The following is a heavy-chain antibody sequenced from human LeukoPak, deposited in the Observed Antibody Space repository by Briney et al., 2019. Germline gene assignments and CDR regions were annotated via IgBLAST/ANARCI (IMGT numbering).Heavy chain of an antibody. Sequence: GGSLRLSCAASGFTFSAYEMNWVRQAPGKGLEWVSYIGSSGSTLYYADSVKGRFTISRDKAKNSVYMQMESLRDEHTAIYYCARDTLEYSNSPDALDIWGQGTMVTVSS. CDR3: ARDTLEYSNSPDALDI. CDR1: GFTFSAYE. J-gene: IGHJ3*02. D-gene: IGHD4-23*01. CDR2: IGSSGSTL. V-gene: IGHV3-48*03.